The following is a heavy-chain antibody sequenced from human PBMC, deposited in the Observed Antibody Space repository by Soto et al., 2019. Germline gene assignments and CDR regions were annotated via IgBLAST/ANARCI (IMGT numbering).Heavy chain of an antibody. Sequence: PSKTLSLTGAVSGGSISISNWWRWVRRPPGKGMGRIGEIYNCGSTNYTPYIESRVTISADKSKNQFYLKLRSVTAADTAVYSCERDSWRPTVNLFDYWGQGTLVTVSS. D-gene: IGHD4-17*01. CDR3: ERDSWRPTVNLFDY. CDR1: GGSISISNW. V-gene: IGHV4-4*02. J-gene: IGHJ4*02. CDR2: IYNCGST.